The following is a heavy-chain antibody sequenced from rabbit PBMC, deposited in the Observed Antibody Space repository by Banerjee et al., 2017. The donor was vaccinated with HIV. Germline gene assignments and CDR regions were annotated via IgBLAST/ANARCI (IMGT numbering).Heavy chain of an antibody. CDR3: ARLGTITTYWEYNL. CDR2: MLPGSRDST. Sequence: QEQLEESGGGLVKPEGSLTLTCKASGFSFSNKYVMCWVRQAPGKGLEWIACMLPGSRDSTYYASWAKGRFTVSKTSSTTVTLQMTSLTAADTATCFCARLGTITTYWEYNLWGPGTLVTVS. V-gene: IGHV1S45*01. J-gene: IGHJ4*01. D-gene: IGHD4-1*01. CDR1: GFSFSNKYV.